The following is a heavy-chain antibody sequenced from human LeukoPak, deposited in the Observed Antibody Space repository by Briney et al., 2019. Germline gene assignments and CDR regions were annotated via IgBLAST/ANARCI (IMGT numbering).Heavy chain of an antibody. V-gene: IGHV5-51*01. CDR2: IYPGDSDT. D-gene: IGHD1-26*01. CDR3: TRHVHESKGAFGN. CDR1: GYSFISYW. Sequence: GESLKISCKGSGYSFISYWIGWVRQMPGKGLEWMGIIYPGDSDTRYSPSFQGRVTISADKSITTAYLQWSSLKASDTAMYYCTRHVHESKGAFGNWGEGTLVTVSS. J-gene: IGHJ4*02.